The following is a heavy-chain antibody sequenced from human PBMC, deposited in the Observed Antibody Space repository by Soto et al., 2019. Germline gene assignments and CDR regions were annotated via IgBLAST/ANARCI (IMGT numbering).Heavy chain of an antibody. CDR1: GYTFTSYG. CDR3: ARGVPGPGPGLFGVPWEA. D-gene: IGHD3-3*01. CDR2: ISAYNGNT. J-gene: IGHJ5*02. V-gene: IGHV1-18*01. Sequence: ASVKVSCKASGYTFTSYGISWVRQAPGQGLEWMGWISAYNGNTNYAQKLQGRVTMTTDTSTSTAYMELRSLRSDDTAVYYCARGVPGPGPGLFGVPWEAWGQGTLVTVSS.